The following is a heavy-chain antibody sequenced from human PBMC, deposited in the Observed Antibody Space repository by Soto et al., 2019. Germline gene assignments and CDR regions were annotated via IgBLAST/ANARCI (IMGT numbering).Heavy chain of an antibody. CDR3: ARAEHFGDYVITWHWVDP. J-gene: IGHJ5*02. CDR2: IIPIFGTA. V-gene: IGHV1-69*01. Sequence: VQLVQTGAEVKKPGSSVKVSCKASGGTFSSYAISWVRQAPGQGIEWMGGIIPIFGTANYAQKFQGRVTITADESTSTAYIDLRSLSSEATAVYYCARAEHFGDYVITWHWVDPWGKGTLVTVSS. CDR1: GGTFSSYA. D-gene: IGHD4-17*01.